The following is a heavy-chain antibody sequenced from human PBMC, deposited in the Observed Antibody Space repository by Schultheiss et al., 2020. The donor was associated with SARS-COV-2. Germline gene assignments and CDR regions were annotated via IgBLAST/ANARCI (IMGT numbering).Heavy chain of an antibody. CDR2: ISSNGGST. CDR3: AKAVVPAGSYYYYYYMDV. V-gene: IGHV3-64*04. CDR1: GFTFSSYA. J-gene: IGHJ6*03. Sequence: GGSLRLSCAASGFTFSSYAMHWVRQAPGKGLEYVSAISSNGGSTYYADSVKGRFTTSRDNSKNTLYLQMNSLRAEDTAVYYCAKAVVPAGSYYYYYYMDVWGKGTTVTVSS. D-gene: IGHD2-2*01.